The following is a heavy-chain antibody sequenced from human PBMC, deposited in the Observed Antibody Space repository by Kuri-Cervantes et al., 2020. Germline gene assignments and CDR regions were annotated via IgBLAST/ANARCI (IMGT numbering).Heavy chain of an antibody. CDR3: AREIKGYYYGMDV. D-gene: IGHD3-16*01. Sequence: GGSLRLSCAASGFTFSSYGMHWVHQAPGKGLEWVAVIWYDGSNKYYADSVKGRFTISRDNSKNTLYLQMNSLRAEDTAVYYCAREIKGYYYGMDVWGQGTTVTVSS. CDR2: IWYDGSNK. V-gene: IGHV3-33*01. J-gene: IGHJ6*02. CDR1: GFTFSSYG.